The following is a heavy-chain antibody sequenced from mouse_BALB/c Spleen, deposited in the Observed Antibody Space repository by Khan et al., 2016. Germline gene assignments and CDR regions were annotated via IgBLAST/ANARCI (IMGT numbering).Heavy chain of an antibody. V-gene: IGHV3-2*02. Sequence: EVQLQESGPGLVKPSQSLSLTCTVTGYSITSDYAWNWIRQFPGNKLEWMGYISSSGSTSYNPSLKSRISITRDTSKNQFFLQLNSVTTEDTATYYCARGYDYDYYFDYWGQGTTLTVSS. CDR1: GYSITSDYA. CDR3: ARGYDYDYYFDY. D-gene: IGHD2-4*01. J-gene: IGHJ2*01. CDR2: ISSSGST.